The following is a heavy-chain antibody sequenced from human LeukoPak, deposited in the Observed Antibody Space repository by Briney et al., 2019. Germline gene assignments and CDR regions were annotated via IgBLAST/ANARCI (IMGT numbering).Heavy chain of an antibody. V-gene: IGHV3-21*03. CDR3: ARGEYGSGNYHIDY. Sequence: GGSLRLSCAASGFTFSSYSMNWVRQAPGKGLEWVSFISGSSSYIYYADPVKGRFTISRDNAKNSLYVQMNSLRAEDTAVYYCARGEYGSGNYHIDYWGQGTLVTVSS. CDR1: GFTFSSYS. CDR2: ISGSSSYI. J-gene: IGHJ4*02. D-gene: IGHD3-10*01.